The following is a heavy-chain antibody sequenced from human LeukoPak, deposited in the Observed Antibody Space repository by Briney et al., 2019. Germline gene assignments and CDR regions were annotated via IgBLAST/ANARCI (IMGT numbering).Heavy chain of an antibody. V-gene: IGHV4-34*01. Sequence: SSETLSLTCAVYGESFSGYYWSWIRQPPGKGLEWIGDINHSGTTNYNPSLKSRVTISVDTSKNQFSLKLSSVTAADTALYYCASAYSGYDLGAFDIWGQGTMVTVSS. D-gene: IGHD5-12*01. CDR3: ASAYSGYDLGAFDI. J-gene: IGHJ3*02. CDR1: GESFSGYY. CDR2: INHSGTT.